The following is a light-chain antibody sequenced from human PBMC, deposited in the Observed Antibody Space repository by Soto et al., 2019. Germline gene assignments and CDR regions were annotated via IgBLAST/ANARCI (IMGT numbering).Light chain of an antibody. CDR1: SSDVGSYNL. J-gene: IGLJ1*01. CDR2: EVS. CDR3: CSYAGSSTFYV. Sequence: QSALTHPASVSRSPGHSITIFCTGTSSDVGSYNLVSWYQQHPGKAPKLMIYEVSKRPSGVSNRFSGSKSGNTASLTISGLQAEDEADYYCCSYAGSSTFYVSGTGTKVTVL. V-gene: IGLV2-23*02.